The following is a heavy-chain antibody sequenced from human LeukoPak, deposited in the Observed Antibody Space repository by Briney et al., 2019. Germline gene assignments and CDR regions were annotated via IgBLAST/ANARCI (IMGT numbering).Heavy chain of an antibody. CDR2: IKQDGSEK. V-gene: IGHV3-7*01. CDR3: ARDELRYFDWLSGALDY. J-gene: IGHJ4*02. CDR1: GFTFSSYW. Sequence: PGGSLRLSCSASGFTFSSYWMSWVRQAPGKGLEWVANIKQDGSEKYYVDSVKGRFTISRDNAKNSLYLQMNSLRAEDTAVYYCARDELRYFDWLSGALDYWGQGTLVTVSS. D-gene: IGHD3-9*01.